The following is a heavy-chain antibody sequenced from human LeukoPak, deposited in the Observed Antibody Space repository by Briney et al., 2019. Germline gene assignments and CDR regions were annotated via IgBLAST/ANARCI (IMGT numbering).Heavy chain of an antibody. CDR3: ARDGYSFARDF. J-gene: IGHJ4*02. CDR2: IKPDGSEK. CDR1: GFTFSSYW. Sequence: PGGSLRLSCAVSGFTFSSYWMSWVRQAPGKGLEWVANIKPDGSEKYYVDSVKGRFTISRDNAKNSLYLQMNSLRAEGTAVYYCARDGYSFARDFWGQGTLVTVSS. V-gene: IGHV3-7*01. D-gene: IGHD5-12*01.